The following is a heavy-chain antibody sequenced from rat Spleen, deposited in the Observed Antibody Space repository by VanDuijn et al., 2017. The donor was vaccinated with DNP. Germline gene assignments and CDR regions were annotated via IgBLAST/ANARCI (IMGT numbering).Heavy chain of an antibody. CDR1: GFTFSFYG. J-gene: IGHJ1*01. Sequence: EVQLVESGGGLVQPGRSLKLSCAASGFTFSFYGMAWVRQAPKKGLEWVASISASGGSTSYRDSVKGRFSISRDNAKTTLYLQMNSLRSEATATYYCARGVYYYSATYWYFDFWGPGTMVTVSS. D-gene: IGHD1-1*01. CDR2: ISASGGST. V-gene: IGHV5S23*01. CDR3: ARGVYYYSATYWYFDF.